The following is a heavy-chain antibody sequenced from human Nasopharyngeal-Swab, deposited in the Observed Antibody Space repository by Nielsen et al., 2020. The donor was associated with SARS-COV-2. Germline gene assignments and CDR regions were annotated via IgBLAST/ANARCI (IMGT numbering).Heavy chain of an antibody. D-gene: IGHD3-22*01. CDR3: ASDYYDSGGSGH. CDR2: LSSDARSE. V-gene: IGHV3-30*04. J-gene: IGHJ4*02. CDR1: GFNFSWYG. Sequence: SLKFSCAASGFNFSWYGVHWVRQAPGKGLDWVATLSSDARSEFYGDSVRGRFTITSANSKNTLYVQMNSMRPEDTSVYYCASDYYDSGGSGHWGQGTLVTVSS.